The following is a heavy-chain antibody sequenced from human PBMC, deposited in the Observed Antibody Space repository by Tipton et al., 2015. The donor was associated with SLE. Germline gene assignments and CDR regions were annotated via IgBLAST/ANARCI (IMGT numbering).Heavy chain of an antibody. CDR2: IYYMGST. Sequence: TLSLTCNVSSGSITSYYWNWIRQPPGRGLEWIGYIYYMGSTNYNPSLRSRVTISVDTSKSQFSLDLSSVTAADTALYYCARGTFIDRWGQGTLVTVSS. D-gene: IGHD1-14*01. CDR3: ARGTFIDR. CDR1: SGSITSYY. V-gene: IGHV4-59*12. J-gene: IGHJ4*02.